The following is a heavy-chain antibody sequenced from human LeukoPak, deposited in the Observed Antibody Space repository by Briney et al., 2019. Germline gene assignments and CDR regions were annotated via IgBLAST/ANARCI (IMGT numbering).Heavy chain of an antibody. CDR3: AKAAGGSGWYPPFDY. CDR2: ITYDGSNK. CDR1: GFTFSSYG. D-gene: IGHD6-19*01. Sequence: GRSLRLSCAASGFTFSSYGMHWVRQAPGKGLEWVAVITYDGSNKYYAGSVKGRFTISRDNSKNTLYLQMNSLRAEDTAVYYCAKAAGGSGWYPPFDYWGQGTLVTVSS. J-gene: IGHJ4*02. V-gene: IGHV3-30*18.